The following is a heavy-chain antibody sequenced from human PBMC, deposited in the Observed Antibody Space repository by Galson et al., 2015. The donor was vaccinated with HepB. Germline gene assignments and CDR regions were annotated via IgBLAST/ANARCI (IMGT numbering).Heavy chain of an antibody. Sequence: SLRLSCAASGFPLSFYGMHWVRQAPGKGLVWVSSIDDNGSDTNYADCVKGRFTISRDNAKTTVYLKMDSLRVDDTAVYYCAGDPLHDGSGPYFGLDVWGQGTTVTVSS. V-gene: IGHV3-74*01. CDR1: GFPLSFYG. CDR3: AGDPLHDGSGPYFGLDV. CDR2: IDDNGSDT. D-gene: IGHD6-19*01. J-gene: IGHJ6*02.